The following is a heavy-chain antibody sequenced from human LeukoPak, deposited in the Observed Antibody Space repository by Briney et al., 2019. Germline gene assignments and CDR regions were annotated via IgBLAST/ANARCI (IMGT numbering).Heavy chain of an antibody. D-gene: IGHD6-19*01. CDR2: IYTSGST. V-gene: IGHV4-4*07. J-gene: IGHJ3*02. CDR3: ARDQEQWLNAFDI. Sequence: SETLSLTCTVSGGSISSYYWRWIRQPAGKGLEWIGRIYTSGSTNYNPSLKSRVTMSVDTSKNQFSLKLSSVTAADTAVYYCARDQEQWLNAFDIWGQGTMVTVSS. CDR1: GGSISSYY.